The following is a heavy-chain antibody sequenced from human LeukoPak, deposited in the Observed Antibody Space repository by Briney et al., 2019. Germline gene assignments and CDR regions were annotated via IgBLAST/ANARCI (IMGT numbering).Heavy chain of an antibody. Sequence: SSETLSLTCTVSSGSISSYYWSWIRQPPGKGLEWIGYFYNSGGTYYKPSLQSRITISVDTSKSQFSLQLTSVTAADTAVYSWARHLRGDFWGGCPADDWGQGSLVIVSS. CDR3: ARHLRGDFWGGCPADD. V-gene: IGHV4-59*08. CDR2: FYNSGGT. D-gene: IGHD3-3*01. J-gene: IGHJ4*02. CDR1: SGSISSYY.